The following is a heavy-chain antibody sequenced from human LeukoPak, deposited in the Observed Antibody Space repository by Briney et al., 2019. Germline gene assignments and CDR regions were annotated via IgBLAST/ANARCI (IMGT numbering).Heavy chain of an antibody. J-gene: IGHJ5*02. CDR3: ARDLRLGYKVATPNWFDP. D-gene: IGHD3-16*01. CDR1: GGTFSSYA. Sequence: GASVKVSCKASGGTFSSYAISWVRQAPGQGLEWMGWISAYNGNTNYAQKLQGRVTMTTDTSTSTAYMELRSLRSDDTAVYYCARDLRLGYKVATPNWFDPWGQGTLVTVSS. CDR2: ISAYNGNT. V-gene: IGHV1-18*01.